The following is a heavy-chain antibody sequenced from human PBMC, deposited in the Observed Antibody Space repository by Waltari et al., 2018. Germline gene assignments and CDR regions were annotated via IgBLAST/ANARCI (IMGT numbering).Heavy chain of an antibody. J-gene: IGHJ4*02. Sequence: EVQLLESGGGLVQPGGSLRLSCAAPGCTFSSYAMSWVRQAPGKGLEWVSAISGSGGSTYYADSVKGRFTISRDNSKNTLYLQMNSLRAEDTAVYYCAKLGRNYYDSSGYYYVDYWGQGTLVTVSS. D-gene: IGHD3-22*01. V-gene: IGHV3-23*01. CDR2: ISGSGGST. CDR1: GCTFSSYA. CDR3: AKLGRNYYDSSGYYYVDY.